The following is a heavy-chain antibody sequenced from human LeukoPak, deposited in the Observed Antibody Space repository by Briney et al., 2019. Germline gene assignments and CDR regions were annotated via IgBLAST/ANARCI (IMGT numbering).Heavy chain of an antibody. J-gene: IGHJ4*02. CDR3: ARGNNRDRLAN. CDR1: GGSSNSSVTS. D-gene: IGHD3-16*01. Sequence: PSETLSLTCTVSGGSSNSSVTSWGWIRQSPGKGLEWIGCLHYSGRTYYNPSLQSRVTISVNTSTNQFSLKVTPVTAADTAVYYCARGNNRDRLANWGQGTLVTVSS. V-gene: IGHV4-39*07. CDR2: LHYSGRT.